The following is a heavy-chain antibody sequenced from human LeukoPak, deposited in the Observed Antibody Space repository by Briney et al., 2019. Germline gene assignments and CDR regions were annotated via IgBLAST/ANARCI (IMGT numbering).Heavy chain of an antibody. CDR3: ATVRGNRDSIWYYEY. J-gene: IGHJ4*02. D-gene: IGHD6-13*01. V-gene: IGHV3-33*08. CDR2: ISYDGSHT. Sequence: GGSLRLSCAASGFIFRSYIMHWVRQAPGKGLEWVALISYDGSHTNYADSVKGRFTISRDNSKSTLFLQMNSLRAEDTAVYYCATVRGNRDSIWYYEYWGQGTLLTVSS. CDR1: GFIFRSYI.